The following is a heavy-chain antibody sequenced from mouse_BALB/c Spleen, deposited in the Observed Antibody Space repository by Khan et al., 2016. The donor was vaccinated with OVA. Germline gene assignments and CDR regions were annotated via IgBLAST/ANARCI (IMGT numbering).Heavy chain of an antibody. CDR2: ISGDSSTI. J-gene: IGHJ2*01. V-gene: IGHV5-17*02. CDR1: GFTFSSFG. CDR3: TRSYFFGYYFDQ. D-gene: IGHD1-1*01. Sequence: EVELVESGGGLVQPGGSRKLSCVASGFTFSSFGMHWVRQAPEKGLEWVAYISGDSSTIYYTDTVKGRFTISRDNPRNTMFLQMTSLRSEDMDMYYCTRSYFFGYYFDQWGQVTTLTVAS.